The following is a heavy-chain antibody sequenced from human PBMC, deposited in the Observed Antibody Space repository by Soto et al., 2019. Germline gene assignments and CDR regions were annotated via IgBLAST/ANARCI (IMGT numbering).Heavy chain of an antibody. CDR2: VSNDGNSK. D-gene: IGHD5-18*01. J-gene: IGHJ3*02. CDR3: ASVIDTAMVVAAFDI. Sequence: GGSLRHSCAASGFTLSGYPMHWVRQATGKGLEWVAAVSNDGNSKYYADSVKGRFTISRDNSKNTLYLQMNSLRAEDTAVYYCASVIDTAMVVAAFDIWGQGTMVTVSS. V-gene: IGHV3-30-3*01. CDR1: GFTLSGYP.